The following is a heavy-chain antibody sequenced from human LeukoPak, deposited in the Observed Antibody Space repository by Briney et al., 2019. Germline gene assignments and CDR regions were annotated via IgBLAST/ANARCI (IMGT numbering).Heavy chain of an antibody. CDR3: ARLISGSYIDP. CDR1: GYTITSYD. CDR2: MNPNSGNT. J-gene: IGHJ5*02. D-gene: IGHD1-26*01. V-gene: IGHV1-8*03. Sequence: ASVKVSCKASGYTITSYDINWVRQATGQGLEWMGWMNPNSGNTGYAQKFQGRVTITRNTSISTAYMELSSLRSEDTAVYYCARLISGSYIDPWGQGTLVTVSS.